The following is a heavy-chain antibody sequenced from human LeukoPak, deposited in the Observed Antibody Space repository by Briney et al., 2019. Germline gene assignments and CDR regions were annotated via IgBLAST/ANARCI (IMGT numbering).Heavy chain of an antibody. CDR2: INPSGGST. D-gene: IGHD2-15*01. CDR1: GYTFTIYY. J-gene: IGHJ6*02. Sequence: ASVNVSCTASGYTFTIYYMHWVRQAPGQGLEWMGIINPSGGSTSYAQKFQGRVTMTRDTSTSTVYMELSSLRSEDTAVYYCASPRGEVGSGGSYYYGMDVWGQGTTVTVSS. V-gene: IGHV1-46*01. CDR3: ASPRGEVGSGGSYYYGMDV.